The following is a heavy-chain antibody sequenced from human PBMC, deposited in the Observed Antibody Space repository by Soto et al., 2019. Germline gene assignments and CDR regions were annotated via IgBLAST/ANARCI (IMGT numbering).Heavy chain of an antibody. D-gene: IGHD3-3*01. J-gene: IGHJ4*02. CDR2: ISGSGGST. CDR3: AKARAQYYDFWSGYPVDY. CDR1: GFTFSSYA. Sequence: EVQLLESGGGLVQPGGSLRLSCAASGFTFSSYAMSWVRQAPGKGLEWVSAISGSGGSTYYADSVKGRFTISRDNSKNTLYLQMNSVRAEDTAVYYCAKARAQYYDFWSGYPVDYWGQGALVTVSS. V-gene: IGHV3-23*01.